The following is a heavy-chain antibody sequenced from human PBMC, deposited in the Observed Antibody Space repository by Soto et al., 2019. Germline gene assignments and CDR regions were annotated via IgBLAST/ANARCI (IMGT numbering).Heavy chain of an antibody. J-gene: IGHJ5*02. CDR3: ARTGYGNWLDP. CDR2: IDPRDSQS. CDR1: GYSFTDYW. D-gene: IGHD3-10*01. V-gene: IGHV5-10-1*01. Sequence: PGESLKISCTASGYSFTDYWITWVRQMPGKGLEWMGMIDPRDSQSNYSPSFQGHVTISADKSSSTAYLQWNSLKASDTDMYYCARTGYGNWLDPWGQGTLVPVSS.